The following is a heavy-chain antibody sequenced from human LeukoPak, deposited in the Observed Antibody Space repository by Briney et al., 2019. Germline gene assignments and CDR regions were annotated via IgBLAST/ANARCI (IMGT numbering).Heavy chain of an antibody. CDR3: ARAIYYNYYAISGHLPDY. CDR1: GFTFNSYW. V-gene: IGHV3-74*01. J-gene: IGHJ4*02. D-gene: IGHD3-22*01. CDR2: INSDGSTT. Sequence: PGGSLRLSCAASGFTFNSYWMHWVRQAPGKGLVWVSRINSDGSTTSYADSVKGRFTLSRDNAKNSLYLQMNSLRAEDTAVYYCARAIYYNYYAISGHLPDYWGQGTLVTVSS.